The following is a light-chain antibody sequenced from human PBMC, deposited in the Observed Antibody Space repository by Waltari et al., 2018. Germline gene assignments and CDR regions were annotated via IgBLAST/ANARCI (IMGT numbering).Light chain of an antibody. CDR3: QQTYNTPWT. V-gene: IGKV1-39*01. Sequence: DIQMTQSQSSLSASVGDRVTITCRASQTITNYLNWYQQIPGKAPKLLIYAASTLQSGVPSRFSGSGSGSDFTLTISSLQPEDFASYYCQQTYNTPWTFGQGTNVELK. CDR1: QTITNY. CDR2: AAS. J-gene: IGKJ1*01.